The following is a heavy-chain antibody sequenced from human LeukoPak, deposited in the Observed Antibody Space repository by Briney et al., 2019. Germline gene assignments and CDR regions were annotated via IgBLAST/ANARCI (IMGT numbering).Heavy chain of an antibody. D-gene: IGHD3-22*01. Sequence: PGGSLRLSCAASGFTFSSYSMNWVRQAPGKGLEWVSYISSSSSTIYYADSVKGRFTISRDNAENSLYLQMNSLRAEDTAVYYCARAPSFRYYDSSAFDIWGQGTMVTVSS. CDR1: GFTFSSYS. CDR2: ISSSSSTI. CDR3: ARAPSFRYYDSSAFDI. V-gene: IGHV3-48*01. J-gene: IGHJ3*02.